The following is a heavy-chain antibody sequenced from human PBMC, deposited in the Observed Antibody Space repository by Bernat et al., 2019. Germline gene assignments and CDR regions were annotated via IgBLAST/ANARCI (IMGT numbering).Heavy chain of an antibody. CDR2: IRSKANSYAT. CDR1: GFTFSGSA. D-gene: IGHD6-19*01. Sequence: EVQLVESGGGLVQPGGSLKLSCAASGFTFSGSAMHWVRQASGKGLEWVGRIRSKANSYATAYAASVKGRFTISRDDSKNTAYLQMYSLKTEDTAVYYCTRGGGIAVAGTLDYWGQGTLVTVSS. CDR3: TRGGGIAVAGTLDY. V-gene: IGHV3-73*01. J-gene: IGHJ4*02.